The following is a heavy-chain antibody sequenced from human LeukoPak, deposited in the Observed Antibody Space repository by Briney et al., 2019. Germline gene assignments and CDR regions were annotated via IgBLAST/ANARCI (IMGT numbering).Heavy chain of an antibody. CDR2: ISHDGATT. Sequence: PGRSLRLSCAASGFTFDSYSMHWVRQAPGKGLEWVAVISHDGATTYSADSVRGRFAISRDNSENTVHLQMNGLRPEDTALYYCVRERWLRSFDSWGQGALASVSS. CDR1: GFTFDSYS. J-gene: IGHJ4*02. V-gene: IGHV3-30*09. D-gene: IGHD5-12*01. CDR3: VRERWLRSFDS.